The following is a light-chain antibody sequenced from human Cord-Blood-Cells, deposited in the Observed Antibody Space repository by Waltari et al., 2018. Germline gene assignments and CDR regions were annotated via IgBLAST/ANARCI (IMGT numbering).Light chain of an antibody. CDR3: QAWDSSTVV. CDR2: QDS. CDR1: KLGDTY. J-gene: IGLJ2*01. V-gene: IGLV3-1*01. Sequence: SYELTQPPSVSVSPGQTASITCSGAKLGDTYACWYQQKPAQSPVLVIYQDSKRPSRIPERFSGSNSGNTATLTISGTQAMDEADYYCQAWDSSTVVFGGGTKLTVL.